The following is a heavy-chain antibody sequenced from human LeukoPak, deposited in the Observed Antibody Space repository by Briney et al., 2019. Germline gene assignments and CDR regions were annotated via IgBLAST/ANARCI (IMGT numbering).Heavy chain of an antibody. J-gene: IGHJ6*03. Sequence: SETLSLTCAVSGGSFSDFYWSWIRQTPGKGLEWIGEINHSGDTNYNPSLTSRVTISVDTSRSQFSLNLTSVTAADTAVYYCARVGVVVPAAMGYYYYYMDVWGKGTTVTVSS. D-gene: IGHD2-2*01. V-gene: IGHV4-34*01. CDR1: GGSFSDFY. CDR2: INHSGDT. CDR3: ARVGVVVPAAMGYYYYYMDV.